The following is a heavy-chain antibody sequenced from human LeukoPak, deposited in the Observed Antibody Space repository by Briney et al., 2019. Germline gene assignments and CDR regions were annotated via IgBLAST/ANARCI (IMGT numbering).Heavy chain of an antibody. D-gene: IGHD6-13*01. CDR3: ARGVGYSSSWYGSRGYYYYMDV. CDR1: GYSISSGYY. CDR2: IYHSGST. V-gene: IGHV4-38-2*02. J-gene: IGHJ6*03. Sequence: SETLSLTCTVSGYSISSGYYWGWIRQPPGKGLEWIGSIYHSGSTCYNPSLKSRVTISVDTSKNQFSLKLSSVTAADTAVYYCARGVGYSSSWYGSRGYYYYMDVWGKGTMVTVSS.